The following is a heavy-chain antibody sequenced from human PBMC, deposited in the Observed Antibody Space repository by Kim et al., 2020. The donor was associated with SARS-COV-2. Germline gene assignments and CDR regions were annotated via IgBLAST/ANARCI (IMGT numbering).Heavy chain of an antibody. CDR1: GGSFSSYY. CDR2: INHSGST. Sequence: SETLSLTCAVYGGSFSSYYWSWIRQPPGKGLEWIGEINHSGSTNYNPSLKSRVTMSVDTSKNQFSLKLNSVTAADTAVYFCAVRGEMAWFDTWGQGNLVTVSS. J-gene: IGHJ5*02. CDR3: AVRGEMAWFDT. V-gene: IGHV4-34*01. D-gene: IGHD3-16*01.